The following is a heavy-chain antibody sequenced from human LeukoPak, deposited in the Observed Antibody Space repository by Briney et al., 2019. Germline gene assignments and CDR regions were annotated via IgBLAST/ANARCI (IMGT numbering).Heavy chain of an antibody. CDR1: GFTFSSYA. CDR2: ISYDGSNK. D-gene: IGHD3-10*01. Sequence: GRSLRLSCAASGFTFSSYAMHWVRQAPGKGLEWVAVISYDGSNKYYADSVKGRFTISRDNSKNTLYLQMNSLRAEDTAVYYCAKVGRGSPYGSGSHFPDDAFDIWGQGTMVTVSS. V-gene: IGHV3-30-3*01. CDR3: AKVGRGSPYGSGSHFPDDAFDI. J-gene: IGHJ3*02.